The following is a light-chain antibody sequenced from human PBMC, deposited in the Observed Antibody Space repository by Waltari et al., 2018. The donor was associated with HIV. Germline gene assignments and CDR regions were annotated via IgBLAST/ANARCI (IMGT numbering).Light chain of an antibody. CDR3: QQYYSYPYT. CDR1: QGISSY. V-gene: IGKV1-8*01. J-gene: IGKJ2*01. CDR2: AAS. Sequence: AIRMTQSPSSFSASTVDRVTITCRASQGISSYLACYQQKPGKAPKLLIYAASTLQSGVPSRFSGSGSGTDFTLTISCLQSEDFATYYCQQYYSYPYTFGQGTKLEIK.